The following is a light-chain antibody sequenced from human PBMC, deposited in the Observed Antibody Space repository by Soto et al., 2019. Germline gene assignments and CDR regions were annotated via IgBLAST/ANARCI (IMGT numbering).Light chain of an antibody. J-gene: IGLJ1*01. CDR1: GRDIGAYDY. CDR2: GVK. CDR3: CSYTTSYFYV. Sequence: QSALTQPASVSGSPGQSITISCTGSGRDIGAYDYVSWYQQHPGKAPKLIIYGVKNRPSGVSNRFSASKSAFTASLTISGLQTEDEADYYCCSYTTSYFYVFGPGTKVT. V-gene: IGLV2-14*01.